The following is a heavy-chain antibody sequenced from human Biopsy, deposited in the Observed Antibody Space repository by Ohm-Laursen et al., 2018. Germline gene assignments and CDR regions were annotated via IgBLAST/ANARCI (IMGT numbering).Heavy chain of an antibody. CDR2: INHGGTT. D-gene: IGHD3-16*01. V-gene: IGHV4-34*01. CDR1: GGSFSDDY. Sequence: SETLSLTCGVYGGSFSDDYWTWIRQPPGRGLEWIGEINHGGTTKYYNPSLGSRASISKDTSKNQFSLRLTSVSAADTAVYYCARGRNYIWGNEPWDWGQGTLVTVSS. CDR3: ARGRNYIWGNEPWD. J-gene: IGHJ1*01.